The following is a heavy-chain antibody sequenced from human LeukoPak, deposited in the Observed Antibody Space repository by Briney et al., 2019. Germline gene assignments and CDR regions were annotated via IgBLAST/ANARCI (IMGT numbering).Heavy chain of an antibody. Sequence: GSLRLSCAASGLTFSSDWMHWVRQVPGKGLVWVSRINSDASTINYADSVKGRFTISRDNAKNTLYLQMNNLRAEDTAVYYCAREDCTIGAVCSSLLDHWGRGTLVTVSS. CDR1: GLTFSSDW. J-gene: IGHJ4*02. V-gene: IGHV3-74*01. CDR2: INSDASTI. D-gene: IGHD2-8*01. CDR3: AREDCTIGAVCSSLLDH.